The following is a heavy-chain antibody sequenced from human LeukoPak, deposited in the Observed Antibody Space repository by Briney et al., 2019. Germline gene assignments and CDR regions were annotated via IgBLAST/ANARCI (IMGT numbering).Heavy chain of an antibody. CDR2: ISGSGGST. CDR1: GFTFSSYA. CDR3: ARDSGNSFDY. Sequence: GGSLRLSCAASGFTFSSYAMSWVRQAPGEGLEWVSAISGSGGSTYYADSVKGRFTISRDNSKNTLYLQMNSLRDGDTAVYYCARDSGNSFDYWGQGTLVTVSS. J-gene: IGHJ4*02. V-gene: IGHV3-23*01.